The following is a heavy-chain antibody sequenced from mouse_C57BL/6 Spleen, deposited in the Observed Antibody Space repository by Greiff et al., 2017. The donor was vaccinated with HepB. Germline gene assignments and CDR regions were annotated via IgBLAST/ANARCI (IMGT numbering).Heavy chain of an antibody. D-gene: IGHD1-1*01. J-gene: IGHJ1*03. Sequence: EVQRVESGGGLVQPKGSLKLSCAASGFSFNTYAMNWVRQAPGKGLEWVARIRSKSNNYATYYADSVKDRFTISRDDSESMLYLQMNNLKTEDTAMYYCVRQSYYGSSYGYFDVWGTGTTVTVSS. V-gene: IGHV10-1*01. CDR1: GFSFNTYA. CDR3: VRQSYYGSSYGYFDV. CDR2: IRSKSNNYAT.